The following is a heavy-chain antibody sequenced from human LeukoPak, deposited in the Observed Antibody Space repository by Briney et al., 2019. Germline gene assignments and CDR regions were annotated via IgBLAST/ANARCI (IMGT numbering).Heavy chain of an antibody. V-gene: IGHV4-34*01. J-gene: IGHJ4*02. D-gene: IGHD4-17*01. CDR3: ARGGAKRMTTVTTGLGY. Sequence: SETLSLTCAVYGGSFSGYYWSWIRQPPGNGLEWIGEINHSGSTNYNPSLKSRVTISVDTSKNQFSLKLSSVTAADTAVYYCARGGAKRMTTVTTGLGYWGQGTLVTVSS. CDR2: INHSGST. CDR1: GGSFSGYY.